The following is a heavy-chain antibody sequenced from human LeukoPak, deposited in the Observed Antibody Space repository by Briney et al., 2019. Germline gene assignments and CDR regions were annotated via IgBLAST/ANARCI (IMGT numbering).Heavy chain of an antibody. D-gene: IGHD6-19*01. CDR2: IYYSGST. J-gene: IGHJ4*02. CDR3: ARASSGWYHHFDY. V-gene: IGHV4-31*03. CDR1: GGSISSGGYY. Sequence: SETLSLTCTVSGGSISSGGYYWSWIRQHPGKGLEWIGYIYYSGSTYYNPSLKSRVTISVDTSKNQFSLKLSSVTAADTAVYYCARASSGWYHHFDYWGQGTLVTVSS.